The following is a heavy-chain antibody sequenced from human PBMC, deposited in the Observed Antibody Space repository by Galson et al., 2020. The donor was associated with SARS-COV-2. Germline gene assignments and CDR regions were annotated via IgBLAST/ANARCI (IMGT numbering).Heavy chain of an antibody. J-gene: IGHJ6*02. V-gene: IGHV2-70*11. CDR2: IDWDDDK. CDR3: ARALQAAAGSVYYYGMDV. CDR1: GFSLSTSGMC. D-gene: IGHD6-13*01. Sequence: ESGPTLVKPTQTLTLTCTFSGFSLSTSGMCVSWIRQPPGKALEWLARIDWDDDKYYSTSLKTRLTISKDTSKNQVVLTMTNMDPVDTATYYWARALQAAAGSVYYYGMDVWGQGTTVTVSS.